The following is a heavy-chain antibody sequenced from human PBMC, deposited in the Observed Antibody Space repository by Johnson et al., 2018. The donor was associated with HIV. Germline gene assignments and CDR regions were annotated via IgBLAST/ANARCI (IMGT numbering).Heavy chain of an antibody. Sequence: VQLVESGGGLVQPGESLRLSCAASGFTFSTYDMHWVRQTTGKGLEWVSAIGAAGDTYYADSVKGRCTISRENAKNSLYLQMNTLRAGDTALYYCARVAADRSGYYRDAFDLWGQGTLVTVSS. CDR2: IGAAGDT. V-gene: IGHV3-13*01. CDR1: GFTFSTYD. J-gene: IGHJ3*01. CDR3: ARVAADRSGYYRDAFDL. D-gene: IGHD3-3*01.